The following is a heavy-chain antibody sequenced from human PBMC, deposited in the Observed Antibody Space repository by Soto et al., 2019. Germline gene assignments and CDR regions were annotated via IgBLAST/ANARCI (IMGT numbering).Heavy chain of an antibody. J-gene: IGHJ3*02. Sequence: KTSETLSLTCAVYGGSFSGYYWSWIRQPPGKGLEWIGEINHSGSTNYNPSLKSRVTISVDTSKNQFSLKLSSVTAADTAVYYCARGGVGLRQLVGRMNAFDIWGQGTMVTVSS. V-gene: IGHV4-34*01. CDR1: GGSFSGYY. D-gene: IGHD6-6*01. CDR3: ARGGVGLRQLVGRMNAFDI. CDR2: INHSGST.